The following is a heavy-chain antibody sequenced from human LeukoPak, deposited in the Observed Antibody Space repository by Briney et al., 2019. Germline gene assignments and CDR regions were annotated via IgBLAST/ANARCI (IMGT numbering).Heavy chain of an antibody. J-gene: IGHJ4*02. CDR2: IFPSGDEI. CDR3: ATYRQIQVSFEF. CDR1: GFTFSSFL. Sequence: GGSLRLSCAASGFTFSSFLMIWVRQAPGKGLEWVSSIFPSGDEIHYADSVKGRFTISRDNSKNTLSLQMDSLRAEDTAIYYCATYRQIQVSFEFWGQGTLVTVSS. V-gene: IGHV3-23*01. D-gene: IGHD5-18*01.